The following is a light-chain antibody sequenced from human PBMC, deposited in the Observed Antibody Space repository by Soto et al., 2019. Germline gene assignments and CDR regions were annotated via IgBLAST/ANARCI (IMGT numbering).Light chain of an antibody. J-gene: IGKJ2*01. CDR3: QQGHNWPLT. CDR2: SAS. V-gene: IGKV3-15*01. Sequence: EIVMTQSPATLSVSPGERATLSCRASQSISTELAWYQQKPGQPPRLLIYSASPRATGVPARFTGSGSGSEFTLTISGLQSEDFAVYYCQQGHNWPLTFGQGTRLEI. CDR1: QSISTE.